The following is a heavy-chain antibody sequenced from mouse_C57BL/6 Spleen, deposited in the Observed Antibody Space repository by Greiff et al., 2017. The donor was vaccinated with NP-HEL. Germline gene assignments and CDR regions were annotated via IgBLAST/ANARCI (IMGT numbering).Heavy chain of an antibody. CDR3: ARYGGSRFDY. Sequence: QVQLQQSGPELVKPGASVKISCKASGYAFSSSWMNWVKQRPGKGLEWIGRIYPGDGDTNYNGKFKGKATLTADKSSSTAYMQLSSLTSEDSAVYFFARYGGSRFDYWGQGTTLTVSS. CDR2: IYPGDGDT. J-gene: IGHJ2*01. CDR1: GYAFSSSW. D-gene: IGHD1-1*01. V-gene: IGHV1-82*01.